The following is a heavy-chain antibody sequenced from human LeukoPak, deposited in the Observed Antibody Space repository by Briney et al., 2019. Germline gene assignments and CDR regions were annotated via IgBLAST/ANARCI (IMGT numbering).Heavy chain of an antibody. CDR1: GFTFSSYA. J-gene: IGHJ6*02. CDR2: ISYDGSNK. Sequence: GGSLRLSCAASGFTFSSYAMHWVRQAPGKGLEWVAVISYDGSNKYYADSVKGRFTISRDNSKNTLYLQMNSLRAEDTAVYYCARGGGRYSSSWYDLTNYYYYGMDVWGQGTTVTVSS. CDR3: ARGGGRYSSSWYDLTNYYYYGMDV. D-gene: IGHD6-13*01. V-gene: IGHV3-30-3*01.